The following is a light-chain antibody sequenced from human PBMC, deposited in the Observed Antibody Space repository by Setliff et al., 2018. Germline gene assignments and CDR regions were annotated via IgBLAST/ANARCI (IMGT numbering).Light chain of an antibody. CDR3: AAWDDSLSGRL. V-gene: IGLV1-47*01. CDR2: RNN. CDR1: TSNIEINY. Sequence: SVLTQPPSASRTPGQRVTISCSGSTSNIEINYVYWYQQLPGATPKLLIYRNNQRPSGVPDRFSGSKSGTSASLAISGLRSEDEADYYCAAWDDSLSGRLFGGGTKVTVL. J-gene: IGLJ3*02.